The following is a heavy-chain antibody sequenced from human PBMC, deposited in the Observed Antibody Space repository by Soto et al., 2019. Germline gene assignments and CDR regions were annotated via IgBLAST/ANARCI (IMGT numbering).Heavy chain of an antibody. CDR1: GGSIRSSSSY. CDR3: ATRYRRSWTGGYYFDY. CDR2: INDSGRT. D-gene: IGHD6-13*01. J-gene: IGHJ4*02. Sequence: SETLSLTCSASGGSIRSSSSYCGWIRQPPGKGLEWIGSINDSGRTNYSPSLKSRVTTSVDTSKNQFSLRLSSVTAADTALYYWATRYRRSWTGGYYFDYWGQGARVTVSS. V-gene: IGHV4-39*01.